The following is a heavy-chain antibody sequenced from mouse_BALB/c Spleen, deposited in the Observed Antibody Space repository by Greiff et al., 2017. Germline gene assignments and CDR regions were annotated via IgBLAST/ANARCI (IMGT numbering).Heavy chain of an antibody. D-gene: IGHD1-1*01. J-gene: IGHJ4*01. CDR2: IYPGGGYT. CDR1: GYTFTNYW. Sequence: QVQLQQSGAELVRPGTSVKISCKASGYTFTNYWLGWVKQRPEHGLEWIGDIYPGGGYTNYNEKFKGKATLTADTSSSTAYMQLSSLTSEDSAVYFCARWAITTVVATDWGQGTSVTVSS. CDR3: ARWAITTVVATD. V-gene: IGHV1-63*02.